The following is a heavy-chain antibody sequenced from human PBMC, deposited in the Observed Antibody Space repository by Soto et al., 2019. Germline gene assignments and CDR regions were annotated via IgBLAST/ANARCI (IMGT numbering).Heavy chain of an antibody. V-gene: IGHV1-69*13. Sequence: SVMGSCTASGGTFSSYAISWVRQAPGQGLEWMGGIIPIFGTANYAQKFQGRVTITADESTSTAYMELSSLRSEDTAVYYCARDCRASYSSSWLGGAFDIWGQGTMVTVSS. CDR1: GGTFSSYA. D-gene: IGHD6-13*01. CDR3: ARDCRASYSSSWLGGAFDI. CDR2: IIPIFGTA. J-gene: IGHJ3*02.